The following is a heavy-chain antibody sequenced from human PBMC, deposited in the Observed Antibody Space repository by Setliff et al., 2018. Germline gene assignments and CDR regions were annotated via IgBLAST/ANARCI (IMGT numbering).Heavy chain of an antibody. CDR2: IYTSWST. D-gene: IGHD1-7*01. Sequence: SETLSLTCTVSDDSISSRHYYWSWIRQPAGKGLEWLGQIYTSWSTNYNPSLKGRATLSIDASKKQFSLKLTSVTAADTAVYYCARSRTTAVKGGVFAVWGRGTLVTVSS. CDR3: ARSRTTAVKGGVFAV. V-gene: IGHV4-61*09. CDR1: DDSISSRHYY. J-gene: IGHJ2*01.